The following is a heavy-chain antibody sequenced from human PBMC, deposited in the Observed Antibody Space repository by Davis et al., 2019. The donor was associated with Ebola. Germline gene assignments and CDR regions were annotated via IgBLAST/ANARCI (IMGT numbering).Heavy chain of an antibody. CDR3: ARRIRGVTIPKAFDS. CDR2: IDPSDSNT. J-gene: IGHJ4*02. V-gene: IGHV5-10-1*01. D-gene: IGHD3-10*01. Sequence: CKGSGYSFTSYWISWVRQMPGKGLEWMGRIDPSDSNTNYSPSFQGHVTISADKSISTAYLQWSRLKASDTAMYYCARRIRGVTIPKAFDSWGQGTLVTVSS. CDR1: GYSFTSYW.